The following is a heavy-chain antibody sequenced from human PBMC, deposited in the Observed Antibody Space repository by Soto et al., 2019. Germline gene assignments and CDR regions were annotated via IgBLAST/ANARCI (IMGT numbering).Heavy chain of an antibody. Sequence: QVQLQQWGAGLLKPSETLSLTCAVYGGSFSGYYWSWIRQPPGKGLEWIGEINHSGSTNYNPSLRXRXXISVATSKNQCSLKLSSVTAADTAVYDCARSGIDLWGRGTLVTVSS. CDR2: INHSGST. D-gene: IGHD6-13*01. J-gene: IGHJ2*01. CDR3: ARSGIDL. CDR1: GGSFSGYY. V-gene: IGHV4-34*01.